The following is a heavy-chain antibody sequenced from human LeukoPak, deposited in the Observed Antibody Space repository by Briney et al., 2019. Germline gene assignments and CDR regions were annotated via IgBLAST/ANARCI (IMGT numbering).Heavy chain of an antibody. CDR2: ISGSGGST. Sequence: GGSLRLSCAASGFTFSSYAMSWVRQAPGKGLECVSAISGSGGSTCYADSVKGRFTISRDNSKNTLYLQMNMMRAEDTAVYYCAKDLTMIVVAIFDYWGQGTLVTVSS. CDR1: GFTFSSYA. J-gene: IGHJ4*02. D-gene: IGHD3-22*01. CDR3: AKDLTMIVVAIFDY. V-gene: IGHV3-23*01.